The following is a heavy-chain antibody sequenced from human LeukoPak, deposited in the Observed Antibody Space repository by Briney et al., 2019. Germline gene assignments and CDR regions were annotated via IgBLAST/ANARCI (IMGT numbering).Heavy chain of an antibody. CDR3: ARVGSDALSIAARMTLYYFDY. CDR1: GFTFSSYA. J-gene: IGHJ4*02. CDR2: IKQDGSEK. Sequence: PGGSLRLSCAASGFTFSSYAMSWVRQAPGKGLEWVANIKQDGSEKYYVDSVKGRFTISRDNAKNSLYLQMNSLRAEDTAVYYCARVGSDALSIAARMTLYYFDYWGQGTLVTVSS. V-gene: IGHV3-7*01. D-gene: IGHD6-6*01.